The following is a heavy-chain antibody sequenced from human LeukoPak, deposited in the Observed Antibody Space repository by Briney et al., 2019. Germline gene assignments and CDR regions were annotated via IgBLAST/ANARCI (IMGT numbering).Heavy chain of an antibody. CDR2: IYTSGST. V-gene: IGHV4-61*02. J-gene: IGHJ5*02. Sequence: SETLSLTCTVSGGSISSGSYYWSWIRQPAGKGLEWIGRIYTSGSTNYNPSLKSRVTISVDTSKNQFSLKLSSVTAADTAVYYCARVGGVLWFGEFNWFDPWGQGTLVTVSS. CDR1: GGSISSGSYY. CDR3: ARVGGVLWFGEFNWFDP. D-gene: IGHD3-10*01.